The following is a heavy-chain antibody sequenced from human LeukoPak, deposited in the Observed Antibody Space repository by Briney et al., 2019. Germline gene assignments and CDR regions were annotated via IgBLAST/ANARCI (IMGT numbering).Heavy chain of an antibody. J-gene: IGHJ4*02. CDR2: INAGNGNT. V-gene: IGHV1-3*01. CDR1: GYTFTSYA. Sequence: ASVKVSCKASGYTFTSYAMHWVRQAPGQRLEWMGWINAGNGNTKYSQKFQGRVTMTTDTSTSTAYMELRSLRSDDTAVYYCARGAFTVFGVVIMPFDYWGQGTLVTVSS. D-gene: IGHD3-3*01. CDR3: ARGAFTVFGVVIMPFDY.